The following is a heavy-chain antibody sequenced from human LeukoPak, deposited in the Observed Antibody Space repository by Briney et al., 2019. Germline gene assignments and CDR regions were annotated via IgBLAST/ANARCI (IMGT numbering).Heavy chain of an antibody. D-gene: IGHD3-9*01. Sequence: SVKVSCKASGYTFTSYYMHWVRQAPGQGLEWMGIINPSGGSTSYAQKFQGRVTMTRDASTSTVYMELSSLRSEDTAVYYCARESEGYDILTGYYKYNWFDPWGQGTLVTVSS. CDR3: ARESEGYDILTGYYKYNWFDP. CDR1: GYTFTSYY. J-gene: IGHJ5*02. CDR2: INPSGGST. V-gene: IGHV1-46*01.